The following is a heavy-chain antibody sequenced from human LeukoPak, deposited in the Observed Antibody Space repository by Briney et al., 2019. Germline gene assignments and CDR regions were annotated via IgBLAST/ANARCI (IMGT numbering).Heavy chain of an antibody. CDR3: ARQGTMVRSFGY. J-gene: IGHJ4*02. V-gene: IGHV5-10-1*01. CDR1: GYSFTSYW. D-gene: IGHD3-10*01. Sequence: GESLKISCKGSGYSFTSYWISWVRQMPGKGLEWMGRIDPSDSYTNYSPSFQGHVTISADKSISTAYLQWSSLKASDTAMYCCARQGTMVRSFGYWGQGTLVTVSS. CDR2: IDPSDSYT.